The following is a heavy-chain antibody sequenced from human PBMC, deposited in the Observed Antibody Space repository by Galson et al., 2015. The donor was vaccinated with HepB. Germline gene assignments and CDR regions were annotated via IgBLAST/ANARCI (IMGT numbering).Heavy chain of an antibody. D-gene: IGHD1-14*01. CDR3: TMTVRPEDFVDY. CDR1: GFTFSDAR. CDR2: VKSRTFGGKA. J-gene: IGHJ4*02. V-gene: IGHV3-15*01. Sequence: SLRLSCAASGFTFSDARMSWVRQAPGKGLEWVGRVKSRTFGGKADYGKPGQGRFTISRDDSKHTVSLMMNSLKTEDTAVYDCTMTVRPEDFVDYWGQGSLVTVS.